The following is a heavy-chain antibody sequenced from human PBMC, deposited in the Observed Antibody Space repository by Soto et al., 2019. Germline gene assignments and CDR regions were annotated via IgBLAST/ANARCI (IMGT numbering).Heavy chain of an antibody. V-gene: IGHV4-59*01. J-gene: IGHJ4*02. CDR1: GASITQYY. D-gene: IGHD2-2*02. Sequence: PSETLSLTCTVSGASITQYYWNWIRQSPGKGLEWIVSVSSTGSTVFNPSLTSRVTVSLDTSKNQFSLTLNSVTAADTAVYYFAGGGGSPYPNTEFDFGGQGTLVTVSP. CDR2: VSSTGST. CDR3: AGGGGSPYPNTEFDF.